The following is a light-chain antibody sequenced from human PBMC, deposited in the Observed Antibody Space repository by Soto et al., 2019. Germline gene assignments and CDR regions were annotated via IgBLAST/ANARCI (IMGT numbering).Light chain of an antibody. CDR1: QSVSSNY. V-gene: IGKV3-20*01. CDR3: QQYGSSPVT. J-gene: IGKJ2*01. Sequence: EIVLTQSPGTLSLSPGERATLSCRASQSVSSNYLAWYQQRPGQAPRLLIYGASSRTTVLPDRFSGSGSGTDFTLTISRLEHEDSAVYYCQQYGSSPVTFGQGTKLEIK. CDR2: GAS.